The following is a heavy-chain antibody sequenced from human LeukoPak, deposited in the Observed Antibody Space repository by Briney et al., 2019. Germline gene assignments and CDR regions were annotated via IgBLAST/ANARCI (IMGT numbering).Heavy chain of an antibody. V-gene: IGHV3-48*01. D-gene: IGHD3-16*02. CDR1: GFTFSSYS. Sequence: GGSLRLSCAASGFTFSSYSMNWVRQAPGKGLEWVSYISSSSSTIYYADSVKGRFTISRDNAKNSLYLQMNSLRAEDTAVYYCARDRAVWGGYRHDYWGQGTLVTVSS. CDR2: ISSSSSTI. J-gene: IGHJ4*02. CDR3: ARDRAVWGGYRHDY.